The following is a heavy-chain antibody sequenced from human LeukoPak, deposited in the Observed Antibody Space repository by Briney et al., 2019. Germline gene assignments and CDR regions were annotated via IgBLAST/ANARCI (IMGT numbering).Heavy chain of an antibody. J-gene: IGHJ4*02. CDR3: ARSSGSSPFDY. CDR2: INHSGST. V-gene: IGHV4-34*01. D-gene: IGHD1-26*01. Sequence: SETLSLTCAVYGGSFSGYYWSWIRQPPGKGLEWIGEINHSGSTNYNPSLKSRVTMSVDTSKNQFSLKLSSVTAADTAVYYCARSSGSSPFDYWGQGTLVTVSS. CDR1: GGSFSGYY.